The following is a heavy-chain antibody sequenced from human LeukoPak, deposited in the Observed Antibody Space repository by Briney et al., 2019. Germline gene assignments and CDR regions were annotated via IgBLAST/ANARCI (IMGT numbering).Heavy chain of an antibody. CDR2: ISPYNGNT. CDR3: ARDERGPESSGWKTQYFQH. CDR1: GYTFTTYD. V-gene: IGHV1-18*01. D-gene: IGHD6-19*01. Sequence: GASVKVSCKASGYTFTTYDISWVRQAPGQGLEWMGWISPYNGNTNYVQKLQGRVTMTTDTSTSTAHMELRSLRSDDTAVYYCARDERGPESSGWKTQYFQHWGQGTLVTVSS. J-gene: IGHJ1*01.